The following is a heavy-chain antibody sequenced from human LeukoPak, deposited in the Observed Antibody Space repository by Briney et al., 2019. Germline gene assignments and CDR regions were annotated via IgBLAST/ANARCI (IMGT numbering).Heavy chain of an antibody. J-gene: IGHJ5*02. CDR1: GFKFDDYW. CDR3: VTGRGDL. CDR2: IKQDGSEK. Sequence: PGGSLGPSCAASGFKFDDYWMNWVRQTPGKGREWVAIIKQDGSEKFYVDSVKGRFIISRDNVKSSLSLQMNSVRAEDAGVYYCVTGRGDLWGQGTLVTVSS. V-gene: IGHV3-7*01.